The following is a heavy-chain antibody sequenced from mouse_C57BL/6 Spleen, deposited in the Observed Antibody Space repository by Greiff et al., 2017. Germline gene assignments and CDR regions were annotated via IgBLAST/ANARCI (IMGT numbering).Heavy chain of an antibody. J-gene: IGHJ3*01. V-gene: IGHV1-55*01. D-gene: IGHD1-1*01. Sequence: QVQLQQPGAELVKPGASVKMSCKASGYTFTSYWITWVKQRPGQGLEWIGDIYPGSGSTNYNETFKSKATLTVDTSSSTAYMQLSSLSSEDSAVYYCSRRYYGSSPFAYWGQGTLGTVSA. CDR1: GYTFTSYW. CDR2: IYPGSGST. CDR3: SRRYYGSSPFAY.